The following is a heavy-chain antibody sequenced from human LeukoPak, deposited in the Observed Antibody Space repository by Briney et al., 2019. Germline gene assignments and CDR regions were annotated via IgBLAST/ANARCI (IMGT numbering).Heavy chain of an antibody. V-gene: IGHV1-2*02. CDR3: TRHMNIWAYYFDY. J-gene: IGHJ4*02. Sequence: GASVKVSCKASGYTFTGYYMHWVRQAPGQGLEWMGWINPNSGGTNYAQKFQGRVTMTRDTSITTAYMELSRLRSDDTAVYYCTRHMNIWAYYFDYWGQGTLVTVSS. CDR2: INPNSGGT. D-gene: IGHD2/OR15-2a*01. CDR1: GYTFTGYY.